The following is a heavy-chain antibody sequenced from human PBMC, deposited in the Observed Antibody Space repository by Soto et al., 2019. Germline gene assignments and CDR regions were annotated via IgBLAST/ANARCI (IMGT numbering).Heavy chain of an antibody. Sequence: SETLSLTCAVSGGSISSGGYSWSWIRQPPGKGLEWIGYIYHSGSTYYNPSLKSRVTISVDTSKNQFSLKLSSVTAADTAVYYCARTNFGYSSSWYDYWGQGTLVTVSS. CDR1: GGSISSGGYS. CDR3: ARTNFGYSSSWYDY. CDR2: IYHSGST. D-gene: IGHD6-13*01. V-gene: IGHV4-30-2*01. J-gene: IGHJ4*02.